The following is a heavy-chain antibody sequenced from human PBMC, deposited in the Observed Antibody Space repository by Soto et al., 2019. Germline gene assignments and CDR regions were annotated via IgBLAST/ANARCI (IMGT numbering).Heavy chain of an antibody. V-gene: IGHV1-2*02. Sequence: VKVSCKASGYTFTDYYVHWVRQAPGQGLEWMGWIHSKSGGTNYAQKFQGRVTMTRDTSISTAYMELSRLTYDDTAVYYCARGGITVFGVIDYWGQGTPVTVSS. CDR3: ARGGITVFGVIDY. CDR2: IHSKSGGT. J-gene: IGHJ4*02. CDR1: GYTFTDYY. D-gene: IGHD3-3*01.